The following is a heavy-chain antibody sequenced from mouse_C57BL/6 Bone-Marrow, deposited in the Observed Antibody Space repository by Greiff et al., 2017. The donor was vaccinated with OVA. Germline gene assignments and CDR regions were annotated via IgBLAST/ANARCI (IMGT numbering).Heavy chain of an antibody. V-gene: IGHV1-50*01. J-gene: IGHJ3*01. CDR2: LDTTASST. D-gene: IGHD2-1*01. CDR3: ASGKSQAWFAY. CDR1: GYTFTSYW. Sequence: VQLQQPGAELVKPGASVKLSCKASGYTFTSYWMQWVKQRPGQGLEWIGELDTTASSTNYNPTFKGKATLTVDTSSSTAYMQLSSLTSEDSAVYYCASGKSQAWFAYWGQGTLVTVSA.